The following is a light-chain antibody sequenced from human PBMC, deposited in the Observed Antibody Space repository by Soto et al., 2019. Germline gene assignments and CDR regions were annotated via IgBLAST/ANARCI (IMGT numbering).Light chain of an antibody. J-gene: IGLJ2*01. CDR2: EVS. CDR1: SSDVGAYNY. Sequence: QSALTQLPSASGSPGQSVTISCTGTSSDVGAYNYVSWYQQHPGKAPKLMIYEVSQRPSGVPDRFSGSKSGYTASLTVSGLQAEDEADYYCSSYAGSNNLVFGGGTKLTVL. CDR3: SSYAGSNNLV. V-gene: IGLV2-8*01.